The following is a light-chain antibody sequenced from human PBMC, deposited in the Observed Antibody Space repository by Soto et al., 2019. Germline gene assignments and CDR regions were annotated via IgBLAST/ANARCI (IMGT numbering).Light chain of an antibody. CDR1: QSFSSN. CDR3: QNYNNWPRT. J-gene: IGKJ1*01. CDR2: GAS. Sequence: MLISHSPPNLSVSPGERATLSCRASQSFSSNLAWYQQKPGHAPRLLIYGASTRATGIPARSSGSGSGTEFTLTISSLQSADFAVYYCQNYNNWPRTFGQGPKVDIK. V-gene: IGKV3-15*01.